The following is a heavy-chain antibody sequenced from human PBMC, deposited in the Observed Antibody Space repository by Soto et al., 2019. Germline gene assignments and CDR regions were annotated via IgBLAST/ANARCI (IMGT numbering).Heavy chain of an antibody. CDR3: ARGASTSGNDVACYYYGMDV. Sequence: QVQLVQSGAEVKKPGSSVKVSCKASGGTFSSYAISWVRQAPGQGLEWMGGIIPIFGTANYAQKFQGRVTITADESXXTXYXXLSSLRSEDTAVDYCARGASTSGNDVACYYYGMDVWGQGTTVTVSS. D-gene: IGHD1-1*01. V-gene: IGHV1-69*12. CDR1: GGTFSSYA. J-gene: IGHJ6*02. CDR2: IIPIFGTA.